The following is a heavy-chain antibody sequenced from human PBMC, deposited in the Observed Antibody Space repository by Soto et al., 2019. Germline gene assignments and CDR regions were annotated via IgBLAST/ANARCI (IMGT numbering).Heavy chain of an antibody. V-gene: IGHV3-23*01. CDR3: MRPAPRGRHYFYFGMDV. CDR1: GFPFSSYA. Sequence: EVQLLESGGGLVQPGGSLRRSCAASGFPFSSYAMSWVRQAPGKGLEWVSGISSSGGSTYYADSVKGRFTISRDNSKNTLFQRMNRPRVEDTAVYYCMRPAPRGRHYFYFGMDVWGQGTTVTVSS. D-gene: IGHD3-10*01. CDR2: ISSSGGST. J-gene: IGHJ6*02.